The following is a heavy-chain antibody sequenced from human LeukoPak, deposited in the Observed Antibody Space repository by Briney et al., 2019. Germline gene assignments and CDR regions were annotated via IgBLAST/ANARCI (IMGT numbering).Heavy chain of an antibody. CDR3: AKGPLSFGELTVKYLQD. J-gene: IGHJ1*01. CDR1: RFKFRGYA. Sequence: GGSLRLSCSAARFKFRGYAMSWVRQAPGKGLEWGSVISGTGGRTFYADAVKGRFTISRDNSKNTLFLQMHSLSIEDTAVYFCAKGPLSFGELTVKYLQDWGQGTLVTVSS. CDR2: ISGTGGRT. V-gene: IGHV3-23*01. D-gene: IGHD3-10*01.